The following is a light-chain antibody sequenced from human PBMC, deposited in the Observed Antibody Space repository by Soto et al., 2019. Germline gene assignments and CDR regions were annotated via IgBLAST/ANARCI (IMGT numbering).Light chain of an antibody. CDR2: DTS. CDR3: LLCYDAAQLV. J-gene: IGLJ2*01. V-gene: IGLV7-46*01. Sequence: QTVVTQEPSLTVSPGGTVTLTCGSSTGAVTSSHYPYWLQQKPGQAPRTLIYDTSNKHSWTPARFSGSLLGGKAALTLSGAQPEDEAEYYCLLCYDAAQLVFGGGTKLTVL. CDR1: TGAVTSSHY.